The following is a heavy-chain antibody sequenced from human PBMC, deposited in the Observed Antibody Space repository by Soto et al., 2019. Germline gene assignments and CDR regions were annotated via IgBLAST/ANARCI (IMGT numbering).Heavy chain of an antibody. CDR2: IYYSGST. CDR1: GGSISSGDYY. Sequence: PSETLSLTCTVSGGSISSGDYYWSWIRQPPGKGLEWIGYIYYSGSTYYNPSLKSRVTISVDTPKNQFSLKLSSVTAADTAVYYCASLQHYYYDSSGYYHVFDYWGQGTLVTVSS. CDR3: ASLQHYYYDSSGYYHVFDY. V-gene: IGHV4-30-4*01. D-gene: IGHD3-22*01. J-gene: IGHJ4*02.